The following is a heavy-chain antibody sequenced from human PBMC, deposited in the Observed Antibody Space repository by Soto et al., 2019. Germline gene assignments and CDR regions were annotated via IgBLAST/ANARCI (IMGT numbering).Heavy chain of an antibody. CDR2: IYYSGNT. CDR1: GGSISSDF. Sequence: SETLSLTCTVSGGSISSDFWSWIRQPPGKGLEWIGYIYYSGNTNYNPSLKSRVTISVDTSEKQLSLKLSSVTAADTAVYYCARDLAAAGTPLLDFWGQGTLVTVS. J-gene: IGHJ4*02. D-gene: IGHD6-13*01. CDR3: ARDLAAAGTPLLDF. V-gene: IGHV4-59*01.